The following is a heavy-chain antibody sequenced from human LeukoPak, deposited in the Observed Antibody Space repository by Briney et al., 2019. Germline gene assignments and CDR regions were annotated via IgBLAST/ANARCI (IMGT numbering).Heavy chain of an antibody. D-gene: IGHD6-19*01. CDR1: GFTFSSYS. J-gene: IGHJ5*02. CDR2: ISSSSSYI. Sequence: GGSLRLSCAASGFTFSSYSLNWVRQAPGKGLEWVSSISSSSSYIYYADSVKGRFTISRDNAKNSLYLQMNSLRAEDTAVYYCARDLWYSSGWSPDWFDPWGQGTPVTVSS. CDR3: ARDLWYSSGWSPDWFDP. V-gene: IGHV3-21*01.